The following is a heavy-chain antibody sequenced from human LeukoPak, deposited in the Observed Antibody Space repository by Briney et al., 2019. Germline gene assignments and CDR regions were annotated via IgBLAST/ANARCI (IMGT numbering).Heavy chain of an antibody. J-gene: IGHJ6*02. CDR3: ARENYYDSSGYYGQSHGMDV. CDR2: IYYSGST. Sequence: PSETLSLTCTVSGGSISSYYWSWIRQPPGKGLEWIGYIYYSGSTNYNPSLKSRVTISVDTSVNQFSLKLSSVTAADTAVYYCARENYYDSSGYYGQSHGMDVWGQGTTVTVSS. D-gene: IGHD3-22*01. CDR1: GGSISSYY. V-gene: IGHV4-59*12.